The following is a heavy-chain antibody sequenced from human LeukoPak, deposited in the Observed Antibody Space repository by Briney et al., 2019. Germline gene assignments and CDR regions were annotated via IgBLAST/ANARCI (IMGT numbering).Heavy chain of an antibody. CDR2: IYYSRST. CDR1: GGSISSYY. J-gene: IGHJ4*02. Sequence: KTSETLSLTCTVSGGSISSYYWSWIRQPPGKGLEWIGYIYYSRSTNYNPSLKSRVTISVDTSKNQFSLKLSSVTAADTAVYYCARAAGTTQSGWVDYWGQGTLVTVSS. V-gene: IGHV4-59*01. D-gene: IGHD6-13*01. CDR3: ARAAGTTQSGWVDY.